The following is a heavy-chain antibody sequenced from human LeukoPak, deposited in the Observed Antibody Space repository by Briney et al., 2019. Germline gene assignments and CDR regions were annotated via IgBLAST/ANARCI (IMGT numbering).Heavy chain of an antibody. Sequence: GGSLRLSCAASGFTFSSYSMNWVRQAPGKGLEWVSSISSSSSYIYYADSVKGRFTISRDNAKNSLYLQMNSLRAEDTAVYYCARDSGSSAYFHCGQGTLTTVSS. CDR1: GFTFSSYS. D-gene: IGHD3-22*01. J-gene: IGHJ4*02. CDR3: ARDSGSSAYFH. V-gene: IGHV3-21*06. CDR2: ISSSSSYI.